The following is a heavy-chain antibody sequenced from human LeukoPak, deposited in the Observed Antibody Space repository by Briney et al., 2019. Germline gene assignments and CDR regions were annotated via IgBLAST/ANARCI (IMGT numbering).Heavy chain of an antibody. CDR1: GFTFSTYS. V-gene: IGHV3-21*01. D-gene: IGHD5-12*01. CDR3: ARGYDFDY. CDR2: ISPDSNYK. Sequence: GESLRLSCAASGFTFSTYSMNWLRLAPGKGLEWVSSISPDSNYKYYVDSVKGRFTISRDNAKSSLYLQMNSLRAEDTAVYYCARGYDFDYWGQGTLVTVSS. J-gene: IGHJ4*02.